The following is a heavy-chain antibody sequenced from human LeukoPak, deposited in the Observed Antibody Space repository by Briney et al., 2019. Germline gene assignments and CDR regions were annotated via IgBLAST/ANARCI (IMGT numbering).Heavy chain of an antibody. D-gene: IGHD7-27*01. CDR3: ARAQNWGSFAFDI. CDR1: GGSISSSSYY. V-gene: IGHV4-39*07. Sequence: SETLSLTCTVSGGSISSSSYYRTWIHQPPGKGLEWIGSIYYSGNTYYNPSLKSRVTISVDTSKNQFSLKLSSVTAADTAVYYCARAQNWGSFAFDIWGQGTMVTVSS. CDR2: IYYSGNT. J-gene: IGHJ3*02.